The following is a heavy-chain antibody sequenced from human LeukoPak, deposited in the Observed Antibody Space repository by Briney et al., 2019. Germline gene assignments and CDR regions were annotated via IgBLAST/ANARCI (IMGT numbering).Heavy chain of an antibody. CDR1: GFTVSSYW. D-gene: IGHD4-23*01. V-gene: IGHV3-74*01. J-gene: IGHJ4*02. CDR2: INTDGSST. Sequence: GGSLRLSCAASGFTVSSYWMHWVRQAPGKGLVWVSRINTDGSSTTYADSVKGRFTISRDNAKNTLYLQMNSLRAEDTAVYYCARDPVLDDYGGNSPYWGQGTLVTVSS. CDR3: ARDPVLDDYGGNSPY.